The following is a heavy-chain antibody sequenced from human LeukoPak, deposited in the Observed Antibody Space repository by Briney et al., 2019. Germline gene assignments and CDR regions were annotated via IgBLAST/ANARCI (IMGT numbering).Heavy chain of an antibody. V-gene: IGHV4-59*08. CDR2: IYYSGST. J-gene: IGHJ4*02. Sequence: SETLSLTCTVSGGSISSYYWSWIRQPPGKGLEWIGYIYYSGSTNYNPSLKSRVTISVDTSKNQFSLKLSSVTAADTAVYYCARGSISGYDYVWGSYRYYFDYWGQGTLVTVSS. CDR3: ARGSISGYDYVWGSYRYYFDY. CDR1: GGSISSYY. D-gene: IGHD3-16*02.